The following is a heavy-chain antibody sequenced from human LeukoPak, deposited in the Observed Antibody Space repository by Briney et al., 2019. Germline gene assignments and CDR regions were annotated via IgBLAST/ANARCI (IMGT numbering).Heavy chain of an antibody. D-gene: IGHD3-10*01. Sequence: PGRSLRISCAASGFTFSSHGMHWVRQARGKGLDWVAVLSYNGNNKYYADSVKGRFTISRDNSKNTLYLQMDSLRAEDTAVYYCAKDAPDYYGSGSYFFDYWGQGTLVTVSS. V-gene: IGHV3-30*18. CDR1: GFTFSSHG. CDR2: LSYNGNNK. CDR3: AKDAPDYYGSGSYFFDY. J-gene: IGHJ4*02.